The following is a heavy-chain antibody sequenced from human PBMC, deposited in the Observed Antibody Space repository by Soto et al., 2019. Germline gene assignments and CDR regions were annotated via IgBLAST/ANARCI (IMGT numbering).Heavy chain of an antibody. CDR1: GFTFSSYS. CDR3: ARERDYYDSSAHDAFDI. D-gene: IGHD3-22*01. CDR2: ISSSSSYI. V-gene: IGHV3-21*01. Sequence: VGSLRLSCAASGFTFSSYSMNWVRQAPGKGLEWVSSISSSSSYIYYADSVKGRFTISRDNAKNSLYLQMNSLRAEDTAVYYCARERDYYDSSAHDAFDIWGQGTMVTVSS. J-gene: IGHJ3*02.